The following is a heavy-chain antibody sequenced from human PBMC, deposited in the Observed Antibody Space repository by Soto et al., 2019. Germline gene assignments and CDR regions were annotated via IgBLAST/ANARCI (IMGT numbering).Heavy chain of an antibody. CDR3: ASGGEGSIAVAG. V-gene: IGHV4-39*02. J-gene: IGHJ4*02. CDR2: IYYTGRT. CDR1: GGSISGSSYY. D-gene: IGHD6-19*01. Sequence: QLQLQESGPGLVKPSETLSLTCTVSGGSISGSSYYWVWIRQPPGKGLEWIGAIYYTGRTYYKPSLKSRVTISVDTSKNHFSLKLNSVSAADTAVYYCASGGEGSIAVAGWGQGTLVTVSS.